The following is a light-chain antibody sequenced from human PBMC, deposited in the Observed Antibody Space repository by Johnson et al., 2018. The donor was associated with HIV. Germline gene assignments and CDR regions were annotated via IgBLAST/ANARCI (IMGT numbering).Light chain of an antibody. CDR2: EDN. CDR3: GTCDTSLRTGF. V-gene: IGLV1-51*02. CDR1: VSNIESYF. J-gene: IGLJ1*01. Sequence: QSVLTQPPSVSAAPGQTVNISCSGNVSNIESYFVSWYQQLPGAAPTLLIYEDNKRPSGIPDRFSGSKSGATATLGITGLQTGDEADYYCGTCDTSLRTGFFGTGTKVTVL.